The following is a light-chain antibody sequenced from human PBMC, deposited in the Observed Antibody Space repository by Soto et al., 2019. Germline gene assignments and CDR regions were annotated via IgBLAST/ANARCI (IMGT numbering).Light chain of an antibody. CDR2: AAS. V-gene: IGKV3-15*01. Sequence: EIVMTQSPATLSVSLGERATLSCRASQSVNNHLAWYQQKPGQAPRLLIYAASTRATGIPARFSGSGSGTEFTLPISSLQSEDFEVYYCQNYENWPPHTFGQGTKLEI. J-gene: IGKJ2*01. CDR3: QNYENWPPHT. CDR1: QSVNNH.